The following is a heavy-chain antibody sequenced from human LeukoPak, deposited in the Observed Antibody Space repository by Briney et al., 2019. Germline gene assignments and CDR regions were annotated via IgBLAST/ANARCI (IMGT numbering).Heavy chain of an antibody. Sequence: PGGSLRLSCAASGFTFSSYAMHWVRQAPGKGLEWVAVISYDGNNKYYTDSVKGRFTVSRDNSKNMVYLQMNSLRAEDTAVYYCARGRLLGYCSNTSCYMEPGDYWGQGTPVTVSS. V-gene: IGHV3-30-3*01. D-gene: IGHD2-2*01. CDR2: ISYDGNNK. J-gene: IGHJ4*02. CDR3: ARGRLLGYCSNTSCYMEPGDY. CDR1: GFTFSSYA.